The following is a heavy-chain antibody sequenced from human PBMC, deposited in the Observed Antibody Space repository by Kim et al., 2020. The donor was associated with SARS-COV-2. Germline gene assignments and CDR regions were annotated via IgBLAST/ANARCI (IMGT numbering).Heavy chain of an antibody. D-gene: IGHD5-18*01. CDR3: AKEGGYSYARWLQGGWEDY. V-gene: IGHV3-23*01. CDR1: GFTFSSYA. J-gene: IGHJ4*02. CDR2: ISGSGGST. Sequence: GGSLRLSCAASGFTFSSYAMSWVRQAPGKGLEWVSAISGSGGSTYYADSVKGRFTISRDNSKNTLYLQMNSLRAEDTAVYYCAKEGGYSYARWLQGGWEDYWGQGSLVTVSS.